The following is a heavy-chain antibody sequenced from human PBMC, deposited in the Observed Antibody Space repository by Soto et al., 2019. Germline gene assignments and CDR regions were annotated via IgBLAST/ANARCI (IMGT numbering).Heavy chain of an antibody. Sequence: SETLSLTCAVSGGSVSAAGHSWSWIQQPPGGGLEWIGYMYHSGTTLYNASLKTRLTISLDRSNNRFSMTLTSITAADTAVYYCARSRFYSGSGNYYNIICEHWGKRTRISASS. J-gene: IGHJ4*03. CDR1: GGSVSAAGHS. D-gene: IGHD3-10*01. V-gene: IGHV4-30-2*01. CDR3: ARSRFYSGSGNYYNIICEH. CDR2: MYHSGTT.